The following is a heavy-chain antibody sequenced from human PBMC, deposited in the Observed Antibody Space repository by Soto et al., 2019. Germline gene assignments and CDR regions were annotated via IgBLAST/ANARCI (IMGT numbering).Heavy chain of an antibody. CDR1: GFTFSSYA. CDR2: ISGSGGST. J-gene: IGHJ4*02. V-gene: IGHV3-23*01. CDR3: AKSTLYCSSTSCPSFDY. D-gene: IGHD2-2*01. Sequence: GGSLRLSCAASGFTFSSYAMSWVRQAPGKGLEWVSAISGSGGSTYYADSVKGRFTISRDNSKNTLYLQMNSLRAEDTAVYYCAKSTLYCSSTSCPSFDYWGQGTLVTVSS.